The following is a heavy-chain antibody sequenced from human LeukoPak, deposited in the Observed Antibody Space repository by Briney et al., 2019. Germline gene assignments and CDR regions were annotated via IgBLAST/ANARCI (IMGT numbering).Heavy chain of an antibody. CDR3: ARGVDVVVVPAAMYWFDP. D-gene: IGHD2-2*01. Sequence: ASVKVSCKASGGTFSSYAISWVRQAPGQGLEWMGGIIPIFGTANHAQKFQGRVTITADESTGTAYMELSSLRSEDTAVYYCARGVDVVVVPAAMYWFDPWGQGTLVTVSS. V-gene: IGHV1-69*13. CDR2: IIPIFGTA. CDR1: GGTFSSYA. J-gene: IGHJ5*02.